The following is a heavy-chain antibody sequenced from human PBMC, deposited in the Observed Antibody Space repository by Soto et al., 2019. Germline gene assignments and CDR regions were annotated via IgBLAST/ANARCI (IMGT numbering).Heavy chain of an antibody. J-gene: IGHJ4*02. V-gene: IGHV1-46*01. CDR3: ARRYHDFWSGYFD. CDR1: GYTFTNYY. CDR2: IKCSGGET. D-gene: IGHD3-3*01. Sequence: ASVKVSCKTSGYTFTNYYMHWVRQAPGQGLEWMGIIKCSGGETTYAQKFQGRVTITADESTSTAYMELSSLRSEDTAVYYCARRYHDFWSGYFDWGQGTLVTVSS.